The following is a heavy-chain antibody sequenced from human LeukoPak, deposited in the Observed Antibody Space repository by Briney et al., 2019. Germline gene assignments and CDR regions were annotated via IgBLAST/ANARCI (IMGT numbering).Heavy chain of an antibody. Sequence: ASVKVSCKASGYTFTGYYMHWVRQAPGQGLERMGWINPNSGGTNYAQKFQGRVTMTRDTSISTAYMELRRLRSDDTAVYYCARMALRVGATFDYWGQGTLVTVSS. D-gene: IGHD1-26*01. CDR2: INPNSGGT. CDR3: ARMALRVGATFDY. V-gene: IGHV1-2*02. CDR1: GYTFTGYY. J-gene: IGHJ4*02.